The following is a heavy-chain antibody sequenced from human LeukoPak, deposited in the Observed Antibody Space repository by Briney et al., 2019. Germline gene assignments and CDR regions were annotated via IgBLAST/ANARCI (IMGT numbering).Heavy chain of an antibody. CDR2: INHSGST. Sequence: SETLSLTCAVYGGSFSGYYWSWIRQPPGKGLEWIGEINHSGSTNYNPSLKSRVTISVDTSKNQFSLKLSSVTAADTAVYYCARDPVGFGELHYGMDVWGQGTTVTVSS. CDR3: ARDPVGFGELHYGMDV. J-gene: IGHJ6*02. V-gene: IGHV4-34*01. CDR1: GGSFSGYY. D-gene: IGHD3-10*01.